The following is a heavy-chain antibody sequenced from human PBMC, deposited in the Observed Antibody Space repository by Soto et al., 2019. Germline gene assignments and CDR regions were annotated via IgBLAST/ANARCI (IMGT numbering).Heavy chain of an antibody. D-gene: IGHD5-12*01. CDR2: MNPNSGNT. CDR1: GYTFTSYD. J-gene: IGHJ4*02. Sequence: GASVKVSCKASGYTFTSYDINWVRQATGQGLEWMGRMNPNSGNTDYAQKFHKRVTLTRDMSTSTANMELRSLTFEDTAIYYCTSEDVSTGLVWGPGSLVTVSS. V-gene: IGHV1-8*01. CDR3: TSEDVSTGLV.